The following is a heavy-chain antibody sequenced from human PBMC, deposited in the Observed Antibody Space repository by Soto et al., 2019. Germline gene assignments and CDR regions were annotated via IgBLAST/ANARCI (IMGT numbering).Heavy chain of an antibody. Sequence: SETLSLSCTVSGDSISSDYWSWIRQPAGKGLEWIGRVYIGGETNYNPSLKSRLTMSLDTSKRQFSLKLSSVTAADTAVYHCARGRQAVGLEFWGLGTLVTVSS. D-gene: IGHD1-26*01. CDR3: ARGRQAVGLEF. J-gene: IGHJ4*02. V-gene: IGHV4-4*07. CDR2: VYIGGET. CDR1: GDSISSDY.